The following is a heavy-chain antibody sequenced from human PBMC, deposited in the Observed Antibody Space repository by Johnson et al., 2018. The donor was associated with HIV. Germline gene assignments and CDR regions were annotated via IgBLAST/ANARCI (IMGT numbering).Heavy chain of an antibody. CDR2: IKSKTDGGTT. J-gene: IGHJ3*02. V-gene: IGHV3-15*01. Sequence: ASGFTFSNAWMSWVRQAPGKGLEWVGRIKSKTDGGTTDYAAPVKGRFTISRDDSKNTLYLQMNSLRTEDTAVYYCAREGKWELRRGAFDIWGQGTMVTVSS. CDR1: GFTFSNAW. CDR3: AREGKWELRRGAFDI. D-gene: IGHD1-26*01.